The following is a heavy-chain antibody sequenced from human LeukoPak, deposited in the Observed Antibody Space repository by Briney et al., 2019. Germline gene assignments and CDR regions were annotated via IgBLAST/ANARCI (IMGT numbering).Heavy chain of an antibody. CDR1: GFTFSSFW. J-gene: IGHJ3*02. CDR2: INSDGSST. Sequence: GGSLRLSCAASGFTFSSFWMHWVRQAPGKGLVWVSRINSDGSSTSYADSVKGRFTISRDNAKNTLYLQMNSLRAEDTAVYYCARRREMATTEAFDIWGQGTMVTVSS. CDR3: ARRREMATTEAFDI. V-gene: IGHV3-74*01. D-gene: IGHD5-24*01.